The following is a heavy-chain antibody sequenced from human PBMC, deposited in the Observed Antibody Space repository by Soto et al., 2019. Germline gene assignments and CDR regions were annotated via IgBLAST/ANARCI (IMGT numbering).Heavy chain of an antibody. CDR1: GFTFSSYA. CDR2: ISASGGTT. J-gene: IGHJ4*02. V-gene: IGHV3-23*01. D-gene: IGHD1-1*01. CDR3: AKSSGGLTTTGRRHADY. Sequence: EVQLLESGGGLVQPGRSLRLSCAGTGFTFSSYAVSWVRQAPRKGLEWVSAISASGGTTYYADSVKGRFTISRDNSKNTLYLQMDSLRAEDTAIYYCAKSSGGLTTTGRRHADYWGQGTMVTVSS.